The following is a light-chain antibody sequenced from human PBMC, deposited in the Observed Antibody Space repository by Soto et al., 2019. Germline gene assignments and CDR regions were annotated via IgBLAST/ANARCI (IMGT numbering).Light chain of an antibody. CDR2: KTS. CDR1: QTINNW. V-gene: IGKV1-5*03. J-gene: IGKJ1*01. CDR3: QQYNSYPRT. Sequence: DIQMTQSPSTLSASAGDRVTITCRASQTINNWLAWYQQKAGKAPKLLIYKTSSLEKEVPSRFSGSGSGTEFTLTISSLQPDDFATYYCQQYNSYPRTFGQGTRVEIK.